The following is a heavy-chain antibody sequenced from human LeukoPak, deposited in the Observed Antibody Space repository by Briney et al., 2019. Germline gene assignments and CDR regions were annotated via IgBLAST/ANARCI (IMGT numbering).Heavy chain of an antibody. V-gene: IGHV4-59*12. CDR3: ARDRPRGAIDY. J-gene: IGHJ4*02. Sequence: SETLSLTCTVSGGSISSYYWSWIRQVPGKGLEWIGYTYYTGSAYYNPSLKGRVSKSIDTSKNQFSLELRSVTAADTAVYYCARDRPRGAIDYWGQGTLVTVSS. D-gene: IGHD4/OR15-4a*01. CDR2: TYYTGSA. CDR1: GGSISSYY.